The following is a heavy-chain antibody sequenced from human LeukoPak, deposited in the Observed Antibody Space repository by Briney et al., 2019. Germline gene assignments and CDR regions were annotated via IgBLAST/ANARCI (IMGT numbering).Heavy chain of an antibody. CDR2: IDPSDSYT. CDR1: GYSFTNYW. J-gene: IGHJ5*02. D-gene: IGHD3-10*01. CDR3: ARKPSGSPSLFDP. V-gene: IGHV5-10-1*01. Sequence: GETLKISCKGSGYSFTNYWISWVRQMPGRGLEWMGRIDPSDSYTNYSPSFQGHVTISADKSVGTAYLQWSSLKASDTAMYYCARKPSGSPSLFDPWGQGTLVTVSS.